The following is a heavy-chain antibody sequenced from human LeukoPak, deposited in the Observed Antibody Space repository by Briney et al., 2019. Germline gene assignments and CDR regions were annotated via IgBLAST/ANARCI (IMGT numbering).Heavy chain of an antibody. CDR2: ISSSSSTI. J-gene: IGHJ6*03. Sequence: PGGSLRLSCAASGFTFSSYSMNWVRQAPGKGLEWVSYISSSSSTIYYADSVKGRFTISRDNSKNTLYLQMNSLRAEDTAVYYCAKDILRVKDYDFWSGYYTAYYMDVWGKGTTVTVSS. CDR3: AKDILRVKDYDFWSGYYTAYYMDV. V-gene: IGHV3-48*01. CDR1: GFTFSSYS. D-gene: IGHD3-3*01.